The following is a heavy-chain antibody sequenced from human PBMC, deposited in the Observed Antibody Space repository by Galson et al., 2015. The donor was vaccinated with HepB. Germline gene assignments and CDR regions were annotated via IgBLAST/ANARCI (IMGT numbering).Heavy chain of an antibody. Sequence: SLRLSCAASGFTFSSYSMNWVRQAPGKGLEWVSSISSSSSYIYYADSVKGRFTISRDNAKNSLYLQMNSLRAEDTAVYYCASPYYGSGSYTHRDYWGQGTLVTVSS. CDR1: GFTFSSYS. V-gene: IGHV3-21*01. J-gene: IGHJ4*02. D-gene: IGHD3-10*01. CDR2: ISSSSSYI. CDR3: ASPYYGSGSYTHRDY.